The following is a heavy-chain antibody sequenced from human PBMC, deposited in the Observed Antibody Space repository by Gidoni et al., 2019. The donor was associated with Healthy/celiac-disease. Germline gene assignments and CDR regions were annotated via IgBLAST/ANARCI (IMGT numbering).Heavy chain of an antibody. V-gene: IGHV4-39*01. CDR1: GGSISSSSYY. CDR3: ARHLTRSAMYYDFWSGENWFDP. D-gene: IGHD3-3*01. Sequence: QLQLQESGPGLVKPSETLSLTCTVSGGSISSSSYYWGWIRQPPGKGLEWIGSIYYSGSTYYNPSLKSRVTISVDTSKNQFSLKLSSVTAADTAVYYCARHLTRSAMYYDFWSGENWFDPWGQGTLVTVSS. J-gene: IGHJ5*02. CDR2: IYYSGST.